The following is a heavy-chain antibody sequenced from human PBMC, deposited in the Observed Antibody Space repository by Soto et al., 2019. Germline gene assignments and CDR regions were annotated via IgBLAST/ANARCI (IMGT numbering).Heavy chain of an antibody. D-gene: IGHD3-16*01. CDR1: GGSINTYNLF. Sequence: PSETLSLTCTVSGGSINTYNLFWAWVRQPPGKGLEWIASIHYGGNAYYSPSLTTRATISRDNSKNTLYLQMNSLRAEDTAVYNCARNPGLWSYYFDYWGQGTLVTVSS. CDR2: IHYGGNA. CDR3: ARNPGLWSYYFDY. J-gene: IGHJ4*02. V-gene: IGHV4-39*01.